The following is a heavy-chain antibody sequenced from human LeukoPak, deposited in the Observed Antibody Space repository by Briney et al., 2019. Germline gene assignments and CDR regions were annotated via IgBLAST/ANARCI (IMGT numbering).Heavy chain of an antibody. J-gene: IGHJ4*02. CDR1: GGSISSSAYY. Sequence: PSETLSLTCTVSGGSISSSAYYWGWVRQPPGKGLEWIGYIYYSGSTNYNPSLKSRVTISVDTSKNQFSLKLSSVTAADTAVYYCARHKSSGPDYWGQGTLVTVSS. CDR3: ARHKSSGPDY. V-gene: IGHV4-61*05. CDR2: IYYSGST. D-gene: IGHD6-19*01.